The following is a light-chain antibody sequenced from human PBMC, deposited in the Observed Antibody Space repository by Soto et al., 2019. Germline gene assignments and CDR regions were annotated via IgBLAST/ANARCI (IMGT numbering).Light chain of an antibody. CDR2: EVR. V-gene: IGLV2-14*01. Sequence: QSALTQPASVSGSPGQSITISCTGTSSDVGGHNFVSWYQQHPGKAPKLIIYEVRNRPSGVSNRFSGSKSGNTASLTISGLQAEDEADYYCSSYTSTNTLDVFGTGTKLTVL. J-gene: IGLJ1*01. CDR1: SSDVGGHNF. CDR3: SSYTSTNTLDV.